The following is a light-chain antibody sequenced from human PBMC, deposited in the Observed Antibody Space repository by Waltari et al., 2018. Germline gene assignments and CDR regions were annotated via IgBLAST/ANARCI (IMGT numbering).Light chain of an antibody. CDR3: QAWDSSAVV. J-gene: IGLJ1*01. Sequence: SYELTQPPSVSVSPGQTASIPCPGDKLGHKYAFWSQQRPGQSPVLVIYQDNKRPSGIPERFSGSNSGNTATLTISGTQTMDEADYYCQAWDSSAVVFGTGTKVTVL. CDR2: QDN. CDR1: KLGHKY. V-gene: IGLV3-1*01.